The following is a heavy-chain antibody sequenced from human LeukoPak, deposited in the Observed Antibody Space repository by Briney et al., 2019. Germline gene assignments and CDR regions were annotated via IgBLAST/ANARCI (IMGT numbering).Heavy chain of an antibody. Sequence: PGGSLRLSCAASGFTFSDHYIDWVRQAPGKGLEWVGRTSDRANSYTTEYAASVKDRFTFSRDDSKNSVYLQMNSLKTEDTAVYYCARVGNSGGYYYPLDYWGQGTLVTVSS. D-gene: IGHD3-22*01. J-gene: IGHJ4*02. CDR3: ARVGNSGGYYYPLDY. V-gene: IGHV3-72*01. CDR1: GFTFSDHY. CDR2: TSDRANSYTT.